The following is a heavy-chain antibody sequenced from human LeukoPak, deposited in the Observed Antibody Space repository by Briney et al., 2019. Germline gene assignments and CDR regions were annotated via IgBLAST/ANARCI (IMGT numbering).Heavy chain of an antibody. V-gene: IGHV1-69*13. Sequence: ASVKVSRKASGGTFSSYAISWVRQAPGQGLEWMGGIMPIFGTANYAQKFQGRVTITADESTSTAYMELSSLRSEDTAVYYCARVSSGWPMYYFDYWGQGTLVTVSS. J-gene: IGHJ4*02. D-gene: IGHD6-19*01. CDR1: GGTFSSYA. CDR2: IMPIFGTA. CDR3: ARVSSGWPMYYFDY.